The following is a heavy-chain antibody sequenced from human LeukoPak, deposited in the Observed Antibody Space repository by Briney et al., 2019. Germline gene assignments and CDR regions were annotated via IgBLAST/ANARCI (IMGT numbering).Heavy chain of an antibody. CDR1: GSTFSSHA. Sequence: GGSLRLSCAASGSTFSSHAMSWVRQAPGKGLEWVSIISGDGGITYYADSVKGRFTISRDNAKNSLYLQMNSLRDEDTAVYYCAREAGDYGDPRREFHYWGQGTLVTVSS. CDR2: ISGDGGIT. CDR3: AREAGDYGDPRREFHY. V-gene: IGHV3-23*01. D-gene: IGHD4-17*01. J-gene: IGHJ4*02.